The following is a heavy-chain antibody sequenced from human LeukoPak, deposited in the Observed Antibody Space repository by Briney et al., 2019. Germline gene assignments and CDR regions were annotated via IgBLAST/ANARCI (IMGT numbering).Heavy chain of an antibody. CDR1: GFTFSSYA. Sequence: GGSLRLSCVASGFTFSSYAMSWVRQAPGKGLEWVSAISGSGGSTYYADSVKGRFTISRDNSKNTLYLQMNSLRAEDTAVYYCARSTYYYDSSGYYWGQGTLVTVSS. CDR3: ARSTYYYDSSGYY. D-gene: IGHD3-22*01. CDR2: ISGSGGST. J-gene: IGHJ4*02. V-gene: IGHV3-23*01.